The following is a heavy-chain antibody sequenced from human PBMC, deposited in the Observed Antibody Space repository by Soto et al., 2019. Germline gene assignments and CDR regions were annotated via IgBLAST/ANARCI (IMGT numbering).Heavy chain of an antibody. CDR3: ARDGGSDGAFDI. J-gene: IGHJ3*02. V-gene: IGHV4-59*01. CDR1: GGSISSYY. CDR2: IYYSGST. D-gene: IGHD3-10*01. Sequence: QVQLQESGPGLVKPSETLSLTCTVSGGSISSYYWSWIRQPPGKGLEWIGYIYYSGSTNYNPSLTSRVTISVDPSKNQFALKLSSVTAADTAVYYWARDGGSDGAFDIWGQGTMVTVSS.